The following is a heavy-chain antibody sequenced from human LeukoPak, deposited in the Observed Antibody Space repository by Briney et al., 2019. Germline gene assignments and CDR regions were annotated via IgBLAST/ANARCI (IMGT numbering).Heavy chain of an antibody. Sequence: GGSLRLSCAASGFTFSNHAMSWVRQAPGKGLEWVSAIRGDVGGTFYVDSVKGRFTISRDNSKNTLYLQINSLRVEDTAVYYCAKAKPYGTTWYGGIDWGQGTLLTVSS. CDR3: AKAKPYGTTWYGGID. V-gene: IGHV3-23*01. CDR1: GFTFSNHA. CDR2: IRGDVGGT. D-gene: IGHD2-15*01. J-gene: IGHJ4*02.